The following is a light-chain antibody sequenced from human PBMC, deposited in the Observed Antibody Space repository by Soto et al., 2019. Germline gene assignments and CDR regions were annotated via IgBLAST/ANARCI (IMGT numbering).Light chain of an antibody. V-gene: IGKV1-27*01. CDR2: AAS. CDR1: PGISNY. Sequence: DIQMTQSPSSLSASVGDRVTITCRASPGISNYVAWYQQKPGKVPNLLIYAASTLQSGVPSRFSGSGSGTEFTLPISSLQPEDVATYYGQKYNSAPFTCGPGTKVDIK. CDR3: QKYNSAPFT. J-gene: IGKJ3*01.